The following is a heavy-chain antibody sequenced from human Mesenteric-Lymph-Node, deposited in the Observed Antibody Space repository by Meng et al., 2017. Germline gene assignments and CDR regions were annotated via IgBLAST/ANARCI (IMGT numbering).Heavy chain of an antibody. CDR2: IYYSGST. J-gene: IGHJ2*01. V-gene: IGHV4-39*01. CDR3: ASPLGILGIVDL. D-gene: IGHD7-27*01. CDR1: GGSDSSSSYY. Sequence: LQLHVSRPVLVKSSETLSRTRTLSGGSDSSSSYYWGWIRQPPGKGLEWIGSIYYSGSTYYNPSLKSRVTISVDTSKNQFSLKLSSVTAADTAVYYCASPLGILGIVDLWGRGTLVTVSS.